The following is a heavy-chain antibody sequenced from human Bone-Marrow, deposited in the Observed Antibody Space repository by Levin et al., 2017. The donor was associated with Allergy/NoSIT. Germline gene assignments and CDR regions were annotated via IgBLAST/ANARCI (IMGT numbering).Heavy chain of an antibody. V-gene: IGHV3-23*01. CDR3: AKTIVATNWKDCFDY. Sequence: QSGGSLRLSCAASGFTFSSYAMSWVRQAPGKGLEWVSAISGSGGSTYYADSVKGRFTISRDNSKNTLYLQMNSLRAEDTAVYYCAKTIVATNWKDCFDYWGQGTLVTVSS. CDR2: ISGSGGST. J-gene: IGHJ4*02. CDR1: GFTFSSYA. D-gene: IGHD5-12*01.